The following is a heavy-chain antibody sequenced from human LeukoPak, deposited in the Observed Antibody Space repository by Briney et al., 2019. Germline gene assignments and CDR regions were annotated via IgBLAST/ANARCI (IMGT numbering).Heavy chain of an antibody. D-gene: IGHD6-13*01. CDR1: GYSLSDNY. Sequence: ASVKVSCKASGYSLSDNYLHWVRQAPGQRLEWMAWINPRNGETKFAPRFQGRVTMTRDTSISTAYMELSRLRSDDTAVYYCARVYSSSWYWFDPWGQGTLVTVSS. J-gene: IGHJ5*02. V-gene: IGHV1-2*02. CDR2: INPRNGET. CDR3: ARVYSSSWYWFDP.